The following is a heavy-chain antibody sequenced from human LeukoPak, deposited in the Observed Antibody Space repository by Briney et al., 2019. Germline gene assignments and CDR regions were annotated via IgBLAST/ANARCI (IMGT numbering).Heavy chain of an antibody. Sequence: PSETLSLTCTVSGGSISSGSYYWSWIRQPAGKGLEWIGRIYSSGSTNYNPSLKSRVTISVDTSKNQFSLKLSSVTAADTAVYYCARQTVFQNFDYWGQGTLVTVSS. CDR1: GGSISSGSYY. CDR3: ARQTVFQNFDY. CDR2: IYSSGST. J-gene: IGHJ4*02. D-gene: IGHD1-1*01. V-gene: IGHV4-61*02.